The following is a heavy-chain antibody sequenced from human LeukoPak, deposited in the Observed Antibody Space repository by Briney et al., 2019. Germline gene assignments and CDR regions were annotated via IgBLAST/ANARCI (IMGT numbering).Heavy chain of an antibody. Sequence: PGGSLRLSCAASGFTFSSYAMSWVRQAPGKGLEWVSAISGSGGSTYYADSVKGRFTISRDNSKNTLYLQMNSLRAEDTAVYYCAKGGRRYFDWLSSFGYYYYYMDVWGKGTTVTVSS. CDR3: AKGGRRYFDWLSSFGYYYYYMDV. J-gene: IGHJ6*03. V-gene: IGHV3-23*01. D-gene: IGHD3-9*01. CDR1: GFTFSSYA. CDR2: ISGSGGST.